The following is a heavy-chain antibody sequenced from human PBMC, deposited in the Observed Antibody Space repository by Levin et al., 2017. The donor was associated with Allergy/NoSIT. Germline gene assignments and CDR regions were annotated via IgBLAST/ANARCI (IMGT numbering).Heavy chain of an antibody. V-gene: IGHV3-48*01. Sequence: PGGSLRLSCAASGFTFSIYTMNWVRQAPGKGLEWVSYIESSSGTTYYADSVKGRFTISRDNAKKSLYLQMNSLRAEDTAVYYCARDLSRRVPHDYWGQGTLVTVSS. CDR2: IESSSGTT. CDR3: ARDLSRRVPHDY. CDR1: GFTFSIYT. D-gene: IGHD3-10*01. J-gene: IGHJ4*02.